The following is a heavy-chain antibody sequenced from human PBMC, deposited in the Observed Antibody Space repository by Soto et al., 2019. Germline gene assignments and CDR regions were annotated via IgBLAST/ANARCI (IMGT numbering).Heavy chain of an antibody. CDR3: ATGGIYYET. D-gene: IGHD1-26*01. J-gene: IGHJ5*02. CDR1: GFSFMHNY. Sequence: WGSLRLSCTVSGFSFMHNYLTCIRHSPLKWLEWLSYINTGGSPAYYADSVKGRFTISTDIAKKSLYLQMDSLRADDTGVYYCATGGIYYETWGQGTLVTVSS. CDR2: INTGGSPA. V-gene: IGHV3-11*01.